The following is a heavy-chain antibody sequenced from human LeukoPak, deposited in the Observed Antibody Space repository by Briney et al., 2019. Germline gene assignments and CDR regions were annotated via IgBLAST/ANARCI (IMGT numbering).Heavy chain of an antibody. CDR3: ARLRGWYREKYFDY. CDR2: IYYSGST. CDR1: GGSISSSSYY. D-gene: IGHD6-19*01. V-gene: IGHV4-39*01. Sequence: SETLSLTCTVSGGSISSSSYYWGWIRQPPGKGLEWIGSIYYSGSTYYNPSLKSRVTISVDTSKNQFSLKLSSVTAADTAVYYCARLRGWYREKYFDYWGQGTLVTVSS. J-gene: IGHJ4*02.